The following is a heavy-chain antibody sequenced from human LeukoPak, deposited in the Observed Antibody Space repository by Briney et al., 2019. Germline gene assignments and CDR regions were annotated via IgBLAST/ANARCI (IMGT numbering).Heavy chain of an antibody. Sequence: GGSLRLSCAASGFTFDDYAMHWVRHAPGKGLEWVSGISWNSGSIGYADSVKGRFTISRDNAKNSLYLQMNSLRAEDTALYYCAKDIGAFYGDYYFDYWGQGTLVTVSS. V-gene: IGHV3-9*01. J-gene: IGHJ4*02. CDR1: GFTFDDYA. CDR3: AKDIGAFYGDYYFDY. D-gene: IGHD4-17*01. CDR2: ISWNSGSI.